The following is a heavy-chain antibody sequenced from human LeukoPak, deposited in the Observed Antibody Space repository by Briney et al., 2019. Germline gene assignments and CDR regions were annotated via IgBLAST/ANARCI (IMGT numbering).Heavy chain of an antibody. V-gene: IGHV3-30*04. CDR3: ARADSQNHYYDSSGYYDYFDY. CDR2: ISYDGSNK. J-gene: IGHJ4*02. CDR1: GFTFSSYA. Sequence: GGSLRLSCAASGFTFSSYAMHCVLQAPGKGLEWVAVISYDGSNKYYADSVRGVFTSYRDNHKNTLYVQINSLRVKDRAVYYCARADSQNHYYDSSGYYDYFDYWGQGTLVTVSS. D-gene: IGHD3-22*01.